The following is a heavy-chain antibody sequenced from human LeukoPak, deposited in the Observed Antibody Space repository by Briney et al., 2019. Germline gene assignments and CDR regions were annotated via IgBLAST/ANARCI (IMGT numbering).Heavy chain of an antibody. Sequence: GGSLRLSCAASGFTFSSYWMSWVRQAPGKGLEWVANIKQDGSEKYYVDSVKGRFTISRDNAKNSLYLQMNSLRAEDTAVYYCARLTYYYDSSGPSLRGWFDPWGQGTLVTVSS. V-gene: IGHV3-7*01. D-gene: IGHD3-22*01. J-gene: IGHJ5*02. CDR2: IKQDGSEK. CDR3: ARLTYYYDSSGPSLRGWFDP. CDR1: GFTFSSYW.